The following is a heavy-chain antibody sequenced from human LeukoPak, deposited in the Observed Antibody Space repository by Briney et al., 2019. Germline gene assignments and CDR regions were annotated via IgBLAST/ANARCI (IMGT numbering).Heavy chain of an antibody. CDR2: INSDGSST. V-gene: IGHV3-74*01. Sequence: PGGSLRLSCAASGFTFSSYWMHWVRQAPGKGLVWVSRINSDGSSTSYADSVKGRFTISRDNAKNSLYLQMNSLRAEDTAVYYCARRTHRIQLWEYYFDYWGQGTLVTVSS. D-gene: IGHD5-18*01. CDR1: GFTFSSYW. CDR3: ARRTHRIQLWEYYFDY. J-gene: IGHJ4*02.